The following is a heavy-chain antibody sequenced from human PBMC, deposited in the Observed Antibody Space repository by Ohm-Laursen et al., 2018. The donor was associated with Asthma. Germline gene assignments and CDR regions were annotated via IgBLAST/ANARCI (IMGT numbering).Heavy chain of an antibody. CDR2: IYPGGAT. CDR1: GFSVSRHF. J-gene: IGHJ3*01. V-gene: IGHV3-53*01. Sequence: GSLRLSCAASGFSVSRHFMNGIRQGPEKGLEWVSDIYPGGATFYADSVKGRFTISRDDSKNTLNLQMSSLRGDDTAVYYCARGQGSGDISGSDPFDLWGQGTTVIVSS. CDR3: ARGQGSGDISGSDPFDL. D-gene: IGHD3-10*01.